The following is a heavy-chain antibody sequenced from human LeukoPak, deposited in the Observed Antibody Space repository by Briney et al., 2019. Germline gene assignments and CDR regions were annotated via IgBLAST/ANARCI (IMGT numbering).Heavy chain of an antibody. CDR3: ARDFRGTGTSFDY. Sequence: GGSLRLSCAASGFTFSSYSMNWVRQAPGKGLEWVSYISSSSSTMYYADSVKGRFTISRDNAKNVLYLQMNSLGAEDTAVYYCARDFRGTGTSFDYWGQGTLVTVSS. CDR1: GFTFSSYS. V-gene: IGHV3-48*01. CDR2: ISSSSSTM. J-gene: IGHJ4*02. D-gene: IGHD7-27*01.